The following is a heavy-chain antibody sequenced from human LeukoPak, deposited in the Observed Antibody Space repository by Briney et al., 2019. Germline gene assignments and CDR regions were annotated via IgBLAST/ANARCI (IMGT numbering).Heavy chain of an antibody. CDR2: INIDGSST. V-gene: IGHV3-74*01. CDR1: GFTFRGYW. CDR3: ARGSSMTDY. D-gene: IGHD2-21*01. J-gene: IGHJ4*02. Sequence: PGGSLRLSCAASGFTFRGYWMHWVRQAPGKGLVWVSRINIDGSSTNYADSVKGRFTISRDNAKNTLFLQMNSLRAEDTAVYYCARGSSMTDYWGQGTQVTVSS.